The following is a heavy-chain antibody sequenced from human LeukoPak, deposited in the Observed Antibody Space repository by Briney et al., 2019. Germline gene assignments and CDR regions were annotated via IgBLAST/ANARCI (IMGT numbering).Heavy chain of an antibody. D-gene: IGHD5-24*01. CDR1: GGTFSSYA. CDR3: AGFLVEMATPVGD. CDR2: IIPIFGTA. V-gene: IGHV1-69*13. Sequence: GASVKVSCKASGGTFSSYAISWVRQAPGQGLEWMGGIIPIFGTANYAQKFQGRVTITADESTSTAYMELSSLRSEDTAVYYCAGFLVEMATPVGDWGQGTLVTVS. J-gene: IGHJ4*02.